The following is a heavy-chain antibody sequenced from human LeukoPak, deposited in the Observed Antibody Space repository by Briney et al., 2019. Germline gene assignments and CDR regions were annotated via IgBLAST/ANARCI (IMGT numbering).Heavy chain of an antibody. V-gene: IGHV3-64D*09. CDR1: GFTFSNYS. J-gene: IGHJ6*02. D-gene: IGHD6-6*01. CDR2: LSSDGGTT. Sequence: TGGSLRLSCEASGFTFSNYSMNWVRQAPGKGLEYISSLSSDGGTTYYANSVKGRFTISRDNSKNTLYLQMSSLRAEDTAVYQCVKELAGRREYYYYYRLDVWGQGTTVTVSS. CDR3: VKELAGRREYYYYYRLDV.